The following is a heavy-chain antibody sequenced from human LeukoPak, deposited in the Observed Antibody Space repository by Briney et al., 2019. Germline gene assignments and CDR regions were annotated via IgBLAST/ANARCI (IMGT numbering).Heavy chain of an antibody. CDR3: ARDSEHYYGLGNYYKYYYYMDV. D-gene: IGHD3-10*01. CDR2: ITPIFGIP. J-gene: IGHJ6*03. V-gene: IGHV1-69*13. CDR1: GGTFSRYA. Sequence: ASVKVSCKASGGTFSRYAISRVRQAPGQGLEWMGGITPIFGIPNYAQKFQGRVTITADESTSTAYMELSSLRFEDTAVYYCARDSEHYYGLGNYYKYYYYMDVWGKGTTVTISS.